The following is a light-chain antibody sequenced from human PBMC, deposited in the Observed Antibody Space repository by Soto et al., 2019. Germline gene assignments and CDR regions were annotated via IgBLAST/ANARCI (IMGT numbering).Light chain of an antibody. CDR3: QQYGSSPIT. CDR2: GVS. CDR1: RSITSTY. V-gene: IGKV3-20*01. Sequence: EIVLTQSPGTLSLSPGDRATLSCRASRSITSTYLAWYQQKPGQAPRLLIYGVSSRATGIPDRFSGSGSGTDFTLTISRLEPEDFAVYYCQQYGSSPITFGQGTRLEIK. J-gene: IGKJ5*01.